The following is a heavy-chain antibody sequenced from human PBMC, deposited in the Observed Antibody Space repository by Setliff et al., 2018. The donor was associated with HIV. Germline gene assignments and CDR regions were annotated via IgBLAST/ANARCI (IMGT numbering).Heavy chain of an antibody. CDR1: GGTFRGFG. Sequence: VKVSCKASGGTFRGFGISWVVQAPGQGLEWMGQIIPIFGTPRYAQKFQGRVTITADESTSTVYMELSSLRSEDTAVYYCATNPEMATINYYYYYMDVWGKGTTVTAP. V-gene: IGHV1-69*01. J-gene: IGHJ6*03. D-gene: IGHD5-12*01. CDR3: ATNPEMATINYYYYYMDV. CDR2: IIPIFGTP.